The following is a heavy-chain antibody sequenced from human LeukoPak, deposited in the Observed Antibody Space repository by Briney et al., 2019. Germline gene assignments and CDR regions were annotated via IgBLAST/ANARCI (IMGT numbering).Heavy chain of an antibody. CDR3: ARDIGNHFGGHDY. V-gene: IGHV4-34*01. J-gene: IGHJ4*02. Sequence: SETLSLTCAVYGGSFSGYYWSWIRQPPGKGLEWIGEINHSGSTNYNPSLKSRVTISVDTSKNQFSLKLSSVTAADAAVYYCARDIGNHFGGHDYWGPGTLVTVSS. CDR1: GGSFSGYY. D-gene: IGHD2-15*01. CDR2: INHSGST.